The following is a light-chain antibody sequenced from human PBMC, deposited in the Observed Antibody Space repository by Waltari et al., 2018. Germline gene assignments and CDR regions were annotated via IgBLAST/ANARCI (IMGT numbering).Light chain of an antibody. CDR2: DAS. Sequence: EIVLTQSPATLSLSPGERATLSCRASQRIGSYLAAFQQKSGQTPRLVVYDASTSATGFPARVSGSGSDTDFTLTISSVEPEDFAVYYWQQRGKGTFGQGTKVEIK. V-gene: IGKV3-11*01. CDR3: QQRGKGT. CDR1: QRIGSY. J-gene: IGKJ1*01.